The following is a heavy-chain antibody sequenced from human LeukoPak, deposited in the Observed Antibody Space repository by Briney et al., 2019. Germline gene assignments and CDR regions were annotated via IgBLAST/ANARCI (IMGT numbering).Heavy chain of an antibody. CDR1: GFTFSDYY. CDR2: ISGGSSYT. V-gene: IGHV3-11*06. CDR3: ARVSGRRYPDF. Sequence: PGGSLRPSCAASGFTFSDYYMSWIRHAPGKGLEWVSYISGGSSYTTYADPVTGRFTISRDSAKTSLYLLMNRLRAEDTAVYYCARVSGRRYPDFWGEGTLVTVSS. D-gene: IGHD2-8*01. J-gene: IGHJ4*02.